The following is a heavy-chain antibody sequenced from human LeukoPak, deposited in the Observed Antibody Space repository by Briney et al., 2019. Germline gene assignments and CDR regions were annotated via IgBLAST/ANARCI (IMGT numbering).Heavy chain of an antibody. V-gene: IGHV4-39*07. Sequence: SETLSLTCTVSGGSIRSSSYYWGWIRQHPGKGLEWIGSIYYSGSTHYNPSLKSRVSISIDKTKNQFSLKLRSVTAADTAVYYCARDYLVGAPLDSWGQGTLVTVSS. J-gene: IGHJ4*02. D-gene: IGHD1-26*01. CDR2: IYYSGST. CDR3: ARDYLVGAPLDS. CDR1: GGSIRSSSYY.